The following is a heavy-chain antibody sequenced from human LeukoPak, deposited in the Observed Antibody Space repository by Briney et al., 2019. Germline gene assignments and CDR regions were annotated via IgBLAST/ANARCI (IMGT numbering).Heavy chain of an antibody. CDR3: ARLPDY. CDR1: GGSISSYY. CDR2: INHSGST. Sequence: SETLSLTCTVSGGSISSYYWSWIRQPPGKGLEWIGEINHSGSTNYNPSLKSRVTISVDTSKNQFSLKLSSVTAADTAVYYCARLPDYWGQGTLVTVSS. V-gene: IGHV4-34*01. J-gene: IGHJ4*02.